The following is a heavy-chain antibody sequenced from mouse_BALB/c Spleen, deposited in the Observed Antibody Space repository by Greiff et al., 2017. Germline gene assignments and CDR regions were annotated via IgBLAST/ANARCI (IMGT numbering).Heavy chain of an antibody. CDR3: ARHGQLVRYYFDY. CDR1: GFTFSSYG. CDR2: ISSGGSYT. D-gene: IGHD4-1*02. Sequence: EVKLVESGGDLVKPGGSLKLSCAASGFTFSSYGMSWVRQTPDKRLEWVATISSGGSYTYYPDSVKGRFTISRDNAKNTLYLQMSSLKSEDTAMYYCARHGQLVRYYFDYWGQGTTLTVSS. J-gene: IGHJ2*01. V-gene: IGHV5-6*01.